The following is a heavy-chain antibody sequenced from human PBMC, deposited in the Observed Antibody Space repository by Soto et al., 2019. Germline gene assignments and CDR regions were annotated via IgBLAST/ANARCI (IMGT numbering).Heavy chain of an antibody. Sequence: QVQLVQSGAEVKKPGASVKVSCKASGYTFTSYDINWVRQATGQGLEWMGWMNPNSGNTGYAQKFQGRVTMTRNTSISTAYMELSSLRSEDTAVYYCARDQGDYGDYVRDRYFDLWGRGTLVTVSS. J-gene: IGHJ2*01. D-gene: IGHD4-17*01. CDR2: MNPNSGNT. CDR1: GYTFTSYD. CDR3: ARDQGDYGDYVRDRYFDL. V-gene: IGHV1-8*01.